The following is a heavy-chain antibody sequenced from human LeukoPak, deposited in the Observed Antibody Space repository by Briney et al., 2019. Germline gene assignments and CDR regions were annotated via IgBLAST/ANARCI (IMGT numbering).Heavy chain of an antibody. Sequence: PSETLSLTCTVSGASINNSKYYWAWIRQAPGKGLEWIGSMYYSGSSYYSPTLKSRVTISVDTSKNQFSLRLTSVTAADTAVYYCARDCSGGTCYLDYWGQGTLVTVSS. CDR1: GASINNSKYY. CDR2: MYYSGSS. D-gene: IGHD2-15*01. V-gene: IGHV4-39*02. CDR3: ARDCSGGTCYLDY. J-gene: IGHJ4*02.